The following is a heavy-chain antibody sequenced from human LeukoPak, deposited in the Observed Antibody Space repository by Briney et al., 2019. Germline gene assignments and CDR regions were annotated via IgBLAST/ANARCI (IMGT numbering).Heavy chain of an antibody. CDR1: GGSITSRNYY. CDR2: IHYNQIA. CDR3: VRGPPRADVLSGDY. Sequence: SETLSLTCTVSGGSITSRNYYWGWIRQPPGKGLEWLGSIHYNQIAYYNSSLKSRVTISIDTSKNLFSLRLTSVTAADSAVYYCVRGPPRADVLSGDYCGQGTLVTVSS. V-gene: IGHV4-39*01. J-gene: IGHJ4*02. D-gene: IGHD3-9*01.